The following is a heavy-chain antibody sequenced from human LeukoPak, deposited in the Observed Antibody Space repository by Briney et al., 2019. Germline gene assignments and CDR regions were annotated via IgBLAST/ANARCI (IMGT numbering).Heavy chain of an antibody. CDR1: GGSISSGSYY. CDR3: ARTAVVSPWDFDY. V-gene: IGHV4-61*02. D-gene: IGHD4-23*01. CDR2: IYTSGST. J-gene: IGHJ4*02. Sequence: SETLSLTCTVSGGSISSGSYYWSWIRQPAGKGLEWIGRIYTSGSTNYNPSLKSRVTISVDTSKNQFSLKLSSVTAADTAVYYCARTAVVSPWDFDYWGQGTLVTVSS.